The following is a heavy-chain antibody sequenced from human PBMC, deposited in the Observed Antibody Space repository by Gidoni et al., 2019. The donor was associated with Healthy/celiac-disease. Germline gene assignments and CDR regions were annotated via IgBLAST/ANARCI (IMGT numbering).Heavy chain of an antibody. V-gene: IGHV4-31*03. Sequence: QVQLQESGPGLVKPSQTLSLTCTVPGGSISSGGYYWSWIRQHPGKGLEWIGYIYYSGSTYYNPSLKSRVTISVDTSKNQFSLKLSSVTAADTAVYYCARAGQSGSYSNWFDPWGQGTLVTVSS. CDR2: IYYSGST. CDR1: GGSISSGGYY. J-gene: IGHJ5*02. CDR3: ARAGQSGSYSNWFDP. D-gene: IGHD1-26*01.